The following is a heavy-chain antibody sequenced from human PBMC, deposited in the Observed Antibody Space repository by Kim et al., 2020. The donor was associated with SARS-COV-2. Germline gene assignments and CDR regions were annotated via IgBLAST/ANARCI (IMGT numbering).Heavy chain of an antibody. J-gene: IGHJ3*02. V-gene: IGHV2-70*01. CDR3: ARQMVGPKDAFDI. D-gene: IGHD1-26*01. Sequence: YSTSLKTRLTISKDTSKNHVVLTMTNMDPVDTATYYCARQMVGPKDAFDIWGRGTMVTVSS.